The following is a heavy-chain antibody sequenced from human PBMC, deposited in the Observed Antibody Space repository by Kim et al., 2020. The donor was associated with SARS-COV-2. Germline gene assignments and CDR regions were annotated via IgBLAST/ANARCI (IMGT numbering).Heavy chain of an antibody. CDR3: ARGSSRFFNYYAMDV. CDR1: GFTFRSYA. D-gene: IGHD3-10*01. J-gene: IGHJ6*02. Sequence: GGSLRLSCAASGFTFRSYAFHWVRQAPSKGLEWVAVIWSDANKIYYADSVKGRFTISRDNSKNTLYLQMNRLRAEDTAVYYCARGSSRFFNYYAMDVWG. CDR2: IWSDANKI. V-gene: IGHV3-33*01.